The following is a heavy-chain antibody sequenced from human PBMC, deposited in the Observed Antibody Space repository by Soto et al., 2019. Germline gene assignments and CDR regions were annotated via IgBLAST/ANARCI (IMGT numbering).Heavy chain of an antibody. CDR1: GDSVSSNSAA. CDR2: TYYRSKWYN. Sequence: SQTLSLTCAISGDSVSSNSAAWNWIRQSPSRGLEWLGRTYYRSKWYNDYAVSVKSRITINPDTSKNQFSLQLNSVTPGDTAVYYCARETANPGYCSGGSCYSASFDIWGQGTMVTVSS. J-gene: IGHJ3*02. CDR3: ARETANPGYCSGGSCYSASFDI. V-gene: IGHV6-1*01. D-gene: IGHD2-15*01.